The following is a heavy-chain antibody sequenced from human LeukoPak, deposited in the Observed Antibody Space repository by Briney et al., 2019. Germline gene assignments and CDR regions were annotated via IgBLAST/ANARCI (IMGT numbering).Heavy chain of an antibody. J-gene: IGHJ4*02. D-gene: IGHD3-16*01. V-gene: IGHV3-23*01. CDR1: GFTFRDYA. CDR3: TKDVGVILFDY. CDR2: ISNSGANT. Sequence: GGSLRLSCVVSGFTFRDYAMAWVRQAPGKGLEWVSTISNSGANTHYADFLKGRFTISRDNSKSTLYLQMNSLRGEDSAIYYCTKDVGVILFDYWGQGTLVTVSS.